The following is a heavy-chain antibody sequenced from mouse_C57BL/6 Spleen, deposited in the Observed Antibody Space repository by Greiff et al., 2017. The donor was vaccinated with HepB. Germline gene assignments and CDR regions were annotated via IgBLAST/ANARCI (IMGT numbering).Heavy chain of an antibody. CDR3: ARLRYEYFDV. V-gene: IGHV3-6*01. CDR2: ISYDGSN. D-gene: IGHD1-1*01. CDR1: GYSITSGYY. Sequence: DVKLQESGPGLVKPSQSLSLTCSVPGYSITSGYYWNWIRQFPGNKLEWMGYISYDGSNNYNPSLKNRISITRDTSKNQFFLKLNSVTTEDTATYYCARLRYEYFDVWGTVTTVTVSS. J-gene: IGHJ1*03.